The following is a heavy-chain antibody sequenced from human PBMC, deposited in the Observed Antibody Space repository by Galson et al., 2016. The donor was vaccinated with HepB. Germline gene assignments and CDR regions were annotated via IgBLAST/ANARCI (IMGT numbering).Heavy chain of an antibody. Sequence: SLRLSCAASGFTFSNSAMTWVRQAPGKGLEWVSGLSGSGGSTYYADSVKGRFTISRDNSKNTLYMQMNSLRAEDTALYYCAKWGYGDFVWDACDVWGQGTMVTVSS. CDR3: AKWGYGDFVWDACDV. D-gene: IGHD4-17*01. V-gene: IGHV3-23*01. CDR2: LSGSGGST. J-gene: IGHJ3*01. CDR1: GFTFSNSA.